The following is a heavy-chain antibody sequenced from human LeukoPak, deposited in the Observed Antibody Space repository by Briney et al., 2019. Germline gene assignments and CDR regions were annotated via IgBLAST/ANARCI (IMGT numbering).Heavy chain of an antibody. Sequence: ASVKVSCKASGYTFTGYYIHWVRQAPGQGLEWMGWINPDIGGTNYAQRFQGGVTMTRDTSISTAYMGLRRLRSDDTAVYYCARERGAPPPYCGGDCYPYFDYWGQGSLVTVSS. D-gene: IGHD2-21*02. CDR1: GYTFTGYY. V-gene: IGHV1-2*02. CDR3: ARERGAPPPYCGGDCYPYFDY. J-gene: IGHJ4*02. CDR2: INPDIGGT.